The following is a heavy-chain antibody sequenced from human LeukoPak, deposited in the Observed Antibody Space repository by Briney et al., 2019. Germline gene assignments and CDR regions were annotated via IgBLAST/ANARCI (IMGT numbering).Heavy chain of an antibody. Sequence: GGSLSLSCAASGFTFSSYWMSWVRQAPGKGLEWVANIKQDGSEKYYVDSVKGRFTISRDNAKNSLYLQMNSLRAEDTAVYYCASLYYYDSSGYYRGGYDYWGRGTLVTVSS. J-gene: IGHJ4*02. CDR2: IKQDGSEK. D-gene: IGHD3-22*01. CDR3: ASLYYYDSSGYYRGGYDY. CDR1: GFTFSSYW. V-gene: IGHV3-7*01.